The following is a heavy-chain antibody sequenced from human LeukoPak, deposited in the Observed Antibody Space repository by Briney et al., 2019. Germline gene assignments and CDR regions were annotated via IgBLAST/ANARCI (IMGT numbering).Heavy chain of an antibody. V-gene: IGHV3-30-3*01. CDR2: ISYDGSNK. J-gene: IGHJ4*02. Sequence: PGGSLRLSCAASGFTFSSYAMHWVRQAPGKGLEWVAVISYDGSNKYYADSVKGRFTISRDNSKNTLYLQMNSLRAEDTAVYYCARDHRPYYYDSMTYWGQGTLVTVSS. CDR3: ARDHRPYYYDSMTY. CDR1: GFTFSSYA. D-gene: IGHD3-22*01.